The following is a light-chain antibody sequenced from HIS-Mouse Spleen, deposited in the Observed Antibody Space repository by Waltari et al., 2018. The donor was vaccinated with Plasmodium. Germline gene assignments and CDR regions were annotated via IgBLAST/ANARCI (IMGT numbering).Light chain of an antibody. Sequence: SYELTQPPSVSVSPGQTARITCSGDALPKQYAYWYQQKPGQAPVLVIYKDSERPSGFPERFAGSSSGTTFTLTISGVQAEDEADYYCQSADSSGTYRVFGGGTKLTVL. CDR3: QSADSSGTYRV. CDR1: ALPKQY. CDR2: KDS. J-gene: IGLJ2*01. V-gene: IGLV3-25*03.